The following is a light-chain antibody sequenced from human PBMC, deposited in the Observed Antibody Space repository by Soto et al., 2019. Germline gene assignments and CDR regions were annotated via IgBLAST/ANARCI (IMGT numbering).Light chain of an antibody. CDR3: CSYASSSTYWV. Sequence: QSALTQPASESGSPGQSITISCTGTSSDAGSYNFVSWYQQHPGKAPKVMIYEDSKRPSGVSNRFSGSKSGNTASLTISGLQAEDEADYYCCSYASSSTYWVFGGGTKLTVL. CDR1: SSDAGSYNF. J-gene: IGLJ3*02. CDR2: EDS. V-gene: IGLV2-23*01.